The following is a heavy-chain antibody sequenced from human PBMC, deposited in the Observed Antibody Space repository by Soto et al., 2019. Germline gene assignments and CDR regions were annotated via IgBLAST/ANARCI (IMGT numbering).Heavy chain of an antibody. D-gene: IGHD6-19*01. J-gene: IGHJ6*02. CDR1: GGSLSGSY. V-gene: IGHV4-34*01. CDR2: INHSGST. CDR3: ARASGGMDV. Sequence: QLQQWGAGLLKPSETLSLTCAVYGGSLSGSYWTWIRQPPGKGLEWIGEINHSGSTNYNPSLKGRLTISVDTSKNQFSLKVISVTAADTAVYYCARASGGMDVWGQGTTVTVSS.